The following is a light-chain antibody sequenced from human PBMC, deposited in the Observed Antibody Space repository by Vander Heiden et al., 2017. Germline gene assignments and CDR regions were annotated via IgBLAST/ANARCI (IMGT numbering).Light chain of an antibody. Sequence: QSALTQPASVSGSPAQSITICCTGTSSAIGHHDHVSWYQQHPGKVPKVIIYEVSKRPSGVSNRFSGSKSGNTASLTISGLQAEDDADYYCCSYTRSSTLVFGTGTKVTAL. CDR1: SSAIGHHDH. CDR3: CSYTRSSTLV. CDR2: EVS. V-gene: IGLV2-14*01. J-gene: IGLJ1*01.